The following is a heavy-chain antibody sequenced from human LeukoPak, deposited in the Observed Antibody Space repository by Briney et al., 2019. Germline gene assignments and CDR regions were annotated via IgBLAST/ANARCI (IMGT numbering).Heavy chain of an antibody. J-gene: IGHJ4*02. CDR2: INEDGGKK. Sequence: PGGSLRISCTASGFTFSNYWMSWVRQAPGRGLGGVANINEDGGKKEYGDSVKGRFTISRDNAKKSLQLQMNSLRVEDTAVYYCARNGGWYRFDSWGQGTLVTVPS. CDR1: GFTFSNYW. CDR3: ARNGGWYRFDS. D-gene: IGHD6-19*01. V-gene: IGHV3-7*01.